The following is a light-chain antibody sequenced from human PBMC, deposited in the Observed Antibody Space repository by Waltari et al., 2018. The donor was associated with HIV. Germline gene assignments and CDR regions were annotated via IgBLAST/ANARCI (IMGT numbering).Light chain of an antibody. V-gene: IGLV3-19*01. CDR1: SLRTYS. J-gene: IGLJ2*01. Sequence: SSELTQAPAVSVALGQTVRLTCQGDSLRTYSATWYQQKPGQAPLLVIFDKNNRPSGIPDRFSGSSSGNTASLTITGTQAEDEGDYYCNSRDKSGNFVVFGGGTKLTVL. CDR3: NSRDKSGNFVV. CDR2: DKN.